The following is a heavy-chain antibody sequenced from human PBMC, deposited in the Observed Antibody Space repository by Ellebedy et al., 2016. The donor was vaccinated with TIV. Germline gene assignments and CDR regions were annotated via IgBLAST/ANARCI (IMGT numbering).Heavy chain of an antibody. D-gene: IGHD3-22*01. V-gene: IGHV3-30*18. Sequence: GESLKIPCAASGFPFSGYGMHWVRQAPGKGLERVALISYAGTTKYYADSVRGRFTISRDNSKNRLYLQVSSLRAEDTAVHYCAKETWESSGYYIDYWGQGTLVTVSS. CDR3: AKETWESSGYYIDY. CDR1: GFPFSGYG. CDR2: ISYAGTTK. J-gene: IGHJ4*02.